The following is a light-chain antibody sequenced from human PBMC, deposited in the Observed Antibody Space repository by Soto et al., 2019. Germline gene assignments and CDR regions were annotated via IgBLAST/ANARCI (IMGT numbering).Light chain of an antibody. J-gene: IGLJ1*01. Sequence: QSALTQPPSVSGSPGQSVTISCTGTSSDVGSYNRVSWYQQPPGTAPKLMIYEVSNRPSGVPDRFSGSNSGNTASLTISGLQAEDEADYYCSLYTSSSTSPYVFGTGTKV. V-gene: IGLV2-18*01. CDR2: EVS. CDR1: SSDVGSYNR. CDR3: SLYTSSSTSPYV.